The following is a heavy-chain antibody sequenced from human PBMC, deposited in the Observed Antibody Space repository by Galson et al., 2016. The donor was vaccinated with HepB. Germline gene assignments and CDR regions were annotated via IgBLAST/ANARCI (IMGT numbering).Heavy chain of an antibody. J-gene: IGHJ4*02. CDR2: FHYTGSA. CDR3: ARNFWGGSATSFDY. V-gene: IGHV4-4*02. Sequence: SETLSLTCAVSGESITGISRSSWWTWLRQPPGKGLEWIVEFHYTGSANYNPILESRVTTSVDKPNNQFSLTLTSVTAADTAVYYCARNFWGGSATSFDYWGQGILVTVSS. CDR1: GESITGISRSSW. D-gene: IGHD3-3*01.